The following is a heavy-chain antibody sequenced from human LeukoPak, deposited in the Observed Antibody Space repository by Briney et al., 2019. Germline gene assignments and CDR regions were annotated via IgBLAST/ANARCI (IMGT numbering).Heavy chain of an antibody. D-gene: IGHD4-23*01. V-gene: IGHV3-53*01. CDR2: IYSGGST. CDR1: GFTVSSSY. CDR3: ARDLRGNRDY. Sequence: PGGSLRLSCAASGFTVSSSYMSWVRRAPGKGLEWVSVIYSGGSTYYADSVKGRFTISRDNAKNTLCLQLNSLVAEDTAVYFCARDLRGNRDYWGQGTLVTVSS. J-gene: IGHJ4*02.